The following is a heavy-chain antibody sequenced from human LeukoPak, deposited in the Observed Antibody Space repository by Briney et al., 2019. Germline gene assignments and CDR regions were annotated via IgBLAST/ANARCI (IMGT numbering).Heavy chain of an antibody. D-gene: IGHD6-19*01. CDR1: GLTSKNYA. CDR3: ASLLVAGVASVDY. J-gene: IGHJ4*02. V-gene: IGHV3-30*04. CDR2: ISDEETYR. Sequence: GTSLRLSCVASGLTSKNYAMHWVRQTPDKGLEWVAVISDEETYRFHADSVKGRFTISRNNAKNSMFLQMNSLRVEDTAVYYCASLLVAGVASVDYWGQGTLVTVSS.